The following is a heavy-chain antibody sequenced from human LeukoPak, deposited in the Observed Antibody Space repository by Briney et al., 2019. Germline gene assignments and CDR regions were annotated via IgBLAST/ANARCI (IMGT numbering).Heavy chain of an antibody. V-gene: IGHV1-69*04. CDR3: ARYGWSAAAGHDY. CDR2: IIPILGIA. CDR1: GGTFSSYA. J-gene: IGHJ4*02. Sequence: SVKVSCKASGGTFSSYAISWVRQAPGQGLEWMGRIIPILGIANYAQKFQGRVTITADESTSTAYMELSSLRSEDTAVYYCARYGWSAAAGHDYWGQGTLVTVSS. D-gene: IGHD6-13*01.